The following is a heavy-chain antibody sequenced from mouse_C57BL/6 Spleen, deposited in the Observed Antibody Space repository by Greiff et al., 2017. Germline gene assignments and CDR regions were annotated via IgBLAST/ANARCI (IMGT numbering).Heavy chain of an antibody. CDR1: GYTFTSYW. CDR3: ARAGDGYGAMDY. D-gene: IGHD2-2*01. CDR2: IYPGSGST. Sequence: QVQLQQPGAELVKPGASVKMSCKASGYTFTSYWITWVKQMPGQGLEWIGDIYPGSGSTNYNEKFKSKATLTVDTSSSTAYMQLSSLTSEDSAVYYCARAGDGYGAMDYWGQGTSVTVSS. J-gene: IGHJ4*01. V-gene: IGHV1-55*01.